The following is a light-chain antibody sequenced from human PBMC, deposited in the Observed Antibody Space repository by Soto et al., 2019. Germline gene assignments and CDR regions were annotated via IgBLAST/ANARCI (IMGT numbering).Light chain of an antibody. CDR2: EVN. CDR3: SSYTTTSNWV. Sequence: QSALTQPASASGSPGQSITISCTGTSSDVGGLNYVSWYQHHPAKAPKVMIYEVNNRPSGVSHRFSGSKAGNTASLTISGLQAEDEAHYYCSSYTTTSNWVFGGGTQLTVL. V-gene: IGLV2-14*01. J-gene: IGLJ3*02. CDR1: SSDVGGLNY.